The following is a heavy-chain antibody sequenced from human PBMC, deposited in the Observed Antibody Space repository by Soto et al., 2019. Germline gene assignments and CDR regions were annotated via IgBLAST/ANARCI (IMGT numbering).Heavy chain of an antibody. CDR3: ARVLGTYSRVGTFDY. V-gene: IGHV3-30-3*01. J-gene: IGHJ4*02. Sequence: QVQLVESGGGVVQPGRSLRLSCAASGFTFSRYAVHWVRQAPGKGLEWVAVISYDGSNRYYADSVKGRFTISRDNSKNTLYLQMNSLRAEATAVYYCARVLGTYSRVGTFDYWGQGTLVTVSS. CDR2: ISYDGSNR. CDR1: GFTFSRYA. D-gene: IGHD1-26*01.